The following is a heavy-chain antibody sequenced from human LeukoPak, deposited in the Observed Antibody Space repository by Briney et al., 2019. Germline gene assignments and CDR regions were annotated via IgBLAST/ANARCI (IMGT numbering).Heavy chain of an antibody. CDR3: ARDSGSYCFN. D-gene: IGHD1-26*01. J-gene: IGHJ4*02. Sequence: SETLSLTCTVSGGSINSGDYYWSWIRQPPGKGLGWIGYIYYSGSTYYNPSLKSRVTISVDTSKNQFSLKLSSVTAADTAVYYCARDSGSYCFNWGQGTLVTVSS. CDR2: IYYSGST. CDR1: GGSINSGDYY. V-gene: IGHV4-30-4*08.